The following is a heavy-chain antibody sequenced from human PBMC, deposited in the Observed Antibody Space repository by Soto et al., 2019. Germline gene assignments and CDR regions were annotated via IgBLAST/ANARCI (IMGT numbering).Heavy chain of an antibody. CDR3: AKMICSGGSCYSGWFDP. CDR1: GGTFSSFT. J-gene: IGHJ5*02. CDR2: FIRVSGPA. V-gene: IGHV1-69*01. Sequence: QVQLVQSGAEVKKPGSSVKVSCKASGGTFSSFTISWVRQAPGQGLEWMGGFIRVSGPAHYGQQFQGRVTLTADESSNTTYMELSSLRSADTAVYYCAKMICSGGSCYSGWFDPWGQGTLVIVAS. D-gene: IGHD2-15*01.